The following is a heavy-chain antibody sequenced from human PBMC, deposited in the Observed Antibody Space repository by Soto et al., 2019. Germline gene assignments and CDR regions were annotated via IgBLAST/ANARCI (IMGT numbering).Heavy chain of an antibody. CDR2: IYYSGST. CDR1: GDSISSGGYF. J-gene: IGHJ6*02. D-gene: IGHD6-6*01. V-gene: IGHV4-31*03. Sequence: PSETLSLTCTVPGDSISSGGYFWSWIRQHPGQGLEWIGYIYYSGSTYYNPSLKSRVTISVDTSKNQFSLKLSSVTAADTAVYYCARHFFEGQNYSSSLEDGSYYYYYGMDVWGQGTTVTVSS. CDR3: ARHFFEGQNYSSSLEDGSYYYYYGMDV.